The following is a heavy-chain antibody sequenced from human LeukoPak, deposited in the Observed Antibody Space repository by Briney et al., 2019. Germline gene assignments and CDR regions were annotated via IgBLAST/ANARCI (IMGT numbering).Heavy chain of an antibody. D-gene: IGHD3-22*01. V-gene: IGHV4-39*07. CDR1: GGSISSSSYY. CDR3: ARGVTMTYYYYYYMDV. CDR2: IYYSGST. Sequence: PSETLSLTCTVSGGSISSSSYYWGWIRQPPGKGLEWIGSIYYSGSTYYNPSLKSRVTISVGTSKNQFSLKLSSVTAADTAVYYCARGVTMTYYYYYYMDVWGKGTTVTVSS. J-gene: IGHJ6*03.